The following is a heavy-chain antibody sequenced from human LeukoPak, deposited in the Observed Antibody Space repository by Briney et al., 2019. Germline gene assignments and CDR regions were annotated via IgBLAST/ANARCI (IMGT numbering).Heavy chain of an antibody. CDR2: INTDGTNT. D-gene: IGHD6-6*01. CDR3: ARVTGTSSSSGSYRY. CDR1: GFTFSNYW. J-gene: IGHJ4*02. Sequence: GGSLRLSCAASGFTFSNYWTHWVRRAPGKGLMWVSRINTDGTNTYYADSVKGRFTISRDNAKGTLYLQMNSLTAEDTAVYYCARVTGTSSSSGSYRYWGQGTLVTVSS. V-gene: IGHV3-74*01.